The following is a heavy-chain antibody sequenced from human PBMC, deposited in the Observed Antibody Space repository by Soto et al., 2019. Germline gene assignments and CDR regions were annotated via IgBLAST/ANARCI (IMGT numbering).Heavy chain of an antibody. D-gene: IGHD3-22*01. CDR1: DDCISSGSYF. Sequence: PSETLSLTCTVSDDCISSGSYFWSWIRQHPGKGLEWIGYIYYGGSTNYNPSLKSRVTISIDTSKNQFSLRLTSVSAADTAVYYWARHMYDSGGYYHYWGQGTLVTVSS. J-gene: IGHJ4*02. CDR2: IYYGGST. V-gene: IGHV4-31*03. CDR3: ARHMYDSGGYYHY.